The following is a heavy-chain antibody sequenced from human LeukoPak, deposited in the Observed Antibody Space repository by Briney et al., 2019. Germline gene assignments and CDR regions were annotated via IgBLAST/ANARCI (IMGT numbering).Heavy chain of an antibody. Sequence: GGSLRLSCAASGFTFSSYSMNWVRQAPGKGLEWVANIKQDGSEKYYVDSVKGRFTISRDNAKNSLYLQMNSLRAEDTAVYYCAYSSSAFDYWGQGTLVTVSS. V-gene: IGHV3-7*01. D-gene: IGHD2-2*01. CDR1: GFTFSSYS. J-gene: IGHJ4*02. CDR3: AYSSSAFDY. CDR2: IKQDGSEK.